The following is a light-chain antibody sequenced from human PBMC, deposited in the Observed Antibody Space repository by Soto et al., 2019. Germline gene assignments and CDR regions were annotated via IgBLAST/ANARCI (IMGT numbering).Light chain of an antibody. V-gene: IGLV2-18*02. CDR1: SSDVGSYNR. Sequence: QSALTQPPSVSGSPGQSVTISCTGTSSDVGSYNRVSWYQQAPGTAPKLMIYEVTNRPSGVPDRFSGSKSGNTASLTITVLQTEDEAEYYCSSYTCSSTSFVFGTGTKLTVL. J-gene: IGLJ1*01. CDR3: SSYTCSSTSFV. CDR2: EVT.